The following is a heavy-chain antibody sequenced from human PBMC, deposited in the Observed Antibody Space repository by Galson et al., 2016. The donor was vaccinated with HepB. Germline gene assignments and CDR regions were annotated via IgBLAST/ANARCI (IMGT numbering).Heavy chain of an antibody. J-gene: IGHJ4*02. CDR1: GGTFSNYA. Sequence: SVKVSCKASGGTFSNYAISWLRQAPGQGPEWMGGILPMFGTANYAPKFQGRVTFTADATTSTAYMELSSLRSDDTAVYYCARGRGRGGWLEYWGQGILVTVSA. CDR3: ARGRGRGGWLEY. D-gene: IGHD3-10*01. CDR2: ILPMFGTA. V-gene: IGHV1-69*13.